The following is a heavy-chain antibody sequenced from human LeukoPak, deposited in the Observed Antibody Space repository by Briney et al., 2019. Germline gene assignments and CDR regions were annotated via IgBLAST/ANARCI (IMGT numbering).Heavy chain of an antibody. CDR3: ARASVRGYSYGY. Sequence: SETLSLTCTVSGGSISSYCWSWIRQPPGKGLEWIGYIYYSGSTNYNPSLKSRVTISVDTSKNQFSLKLSSVTAADTAVYYCARASVRGYSYGYWGQGTLVTVSS. CDR2: IYYSGST. CDR1: GGSISSYC. D-gene: IGHD5-18*01. J-gene: IGHJ4*02. V-gene: IGHV4-59*01.